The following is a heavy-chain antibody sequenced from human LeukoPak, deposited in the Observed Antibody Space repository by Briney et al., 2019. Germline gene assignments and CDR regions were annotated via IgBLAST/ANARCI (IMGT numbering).Heavy chain of an antibody. J-gene: IGHJ3*02. CDR2: IIPILGIA. Sequence: GASVKVSCKASGGTFSSYTISWVRQAPGQGLEWMGRIIPILGIANYAQKLQGRVTITADKSTSTAYMELSSLRSEDTAVYYCARGRITMVRGVYWHDAFDIWGQGTMVTVSS. D-gene: IGHD3-10*01. V-gene: IGHV1-69*02. CDR1: GGTFSSYT. CDR3: ARGRITMVRGVYWHDAFDI.